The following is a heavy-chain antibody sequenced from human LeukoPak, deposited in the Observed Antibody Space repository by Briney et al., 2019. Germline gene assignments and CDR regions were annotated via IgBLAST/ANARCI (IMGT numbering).Heavy chain of an antibody. D-gene: IGHD7-27*01. J-gene: IGHJ6*02. V-gene: IGHV3-53*01. CDR3: ARENWAYYYYYYGMDV. Sequence: GGSLRLSCAASGFTVSSNYVSWVRQAPGKGLEWVSVIYSGGSTYYADSVKGRFTISRDNSKNTLYLQMNSLRAEDTAVYYCARENWAYYYYYYGMDVWGQGTTVTVSS. CDR2: IYSGGST. CDR1: GFTVSSNY.